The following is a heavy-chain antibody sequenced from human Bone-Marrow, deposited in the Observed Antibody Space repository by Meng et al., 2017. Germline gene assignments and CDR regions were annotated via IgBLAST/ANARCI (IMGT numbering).Heavy chain of an antibody. V-gene: IGHV1-2*06. CDR2: INPDTGDT. D-gene: IGHD2-21*01. Sequence: QVQLWQSGARVKKPGASVKVSCKPSGYTFTAYDIHWVRQAPGQGLEWMGHINPDTGDTLYAQKFQGRVSMTGDTSISTAYVELSGLRSDDTAVYYCARYENISLGKLFGDYWGQGTLVTVSS. CDR3: ARYENISLGKLFGDY. CDR1: GYTFTAYD. J-gene: IGHJ4*02.